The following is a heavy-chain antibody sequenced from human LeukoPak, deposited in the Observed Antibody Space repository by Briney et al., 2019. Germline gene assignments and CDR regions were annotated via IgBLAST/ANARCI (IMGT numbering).Heavy chain of an antibody. CDR3: AKTYDIPSWFDS. Sequence: GESLKISCKGSGYSFTSYWISWVRQMPGKGLEWMGRIDPSDSYTNYSPSFQGHVTISADKSISTAYLQWSSLKASDTAMYYCAKTYDIPSWFDSWGQGTLVTVSS. CDR1: GYSFTSYW. J-gene: IGHJ5*01. CDR2: IDPSDSYT. D-gene: IGHD3-9*01. V-gene: IGHV5-10-1*01.